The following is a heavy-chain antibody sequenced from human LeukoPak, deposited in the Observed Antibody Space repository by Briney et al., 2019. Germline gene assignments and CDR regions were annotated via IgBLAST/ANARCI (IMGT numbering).Heavy chain of an antibody. V-gene: IGHV1-24*01. CDR2: FDPEDGET. CDR1: GYTLTELS. J-gene: IGHJ4*02. CDR3: ATPRRSYYYDSSGLGYFDY. D-gene: IGHD3-22*01. Sequence: ASVKVSCKVSGYTLTELSMHWVRQAPGKGLEWMGGFDPEDGETIYAQKFQGRVTMTEDTSTDTAYMELSSLRSEDTAVYYCATPRRSYYYDSSGLGYFDYWGQGTLVTVSS.